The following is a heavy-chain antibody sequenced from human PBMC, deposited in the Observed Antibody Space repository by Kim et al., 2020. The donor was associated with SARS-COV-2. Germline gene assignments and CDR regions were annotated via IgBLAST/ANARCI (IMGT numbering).Heavy chain of an antibody. D-gene: IGHD3-10*01. CDR1: GYTFTSYD. Sequence: ASVKVSCKASGYTFTSYDINWVRQATGQGLEWMGWMNPNSGNTGYAQKFQGRVTMTRNTSISTAYMELSSLRSEDTAVYYCATHITMVRGVIKELWGQGTLVTVSS. CDR2: MNPNSGNT. V-gene: IGHV1-8*01. CDR3: ATHITMVRGVIKEL. J-gene: IGHJ4*02.